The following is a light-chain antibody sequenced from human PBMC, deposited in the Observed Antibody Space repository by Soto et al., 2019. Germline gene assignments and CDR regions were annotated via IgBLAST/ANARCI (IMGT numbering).Light chain of an antibody. CDR1: PSVSSSY. J-gene: IGKJ4*01. CDR2: GAS. Sequence: EIVLTQSPGTRTLFTGERATLSCRASPSVSSSYLAWYQQKPGQAPRLLIYGASIRATGIPDRFSGSGSGTDFTLTISRLEPEDFAVYYCQQYGSSPSTFGGGNKVDIK. CDR3: QQYGSSPST. V-gene: IGKV3-20*01.